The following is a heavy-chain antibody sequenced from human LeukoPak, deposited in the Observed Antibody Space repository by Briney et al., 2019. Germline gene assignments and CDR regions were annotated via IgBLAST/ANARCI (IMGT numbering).Heavy chain of an antibody. J-gene: IGHJ3*02. CDR2: IGTAGDT. CDR1: GFTFSSYD. D-gene: IGHD6-19*01. Sequence: GGSLRLSCAASGFTFSSYDMHWVRQATGKGLEWVSAIGTAGDTYYPGSVKGRFTISRENAKNSLYLQMNSLRAGDTAVYYCARERDSSGWFYAFDIWGQGTMVTVSS. CDR3: ARERDSSGWFYAFDI. V-gene: IGHV3-13*01.